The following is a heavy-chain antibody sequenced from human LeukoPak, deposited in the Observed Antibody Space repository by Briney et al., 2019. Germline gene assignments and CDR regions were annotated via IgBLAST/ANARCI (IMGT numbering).Heavy chain of an antibody. J-gene: IGHJ4*02. Sequence: GGSLRLSCAASGFTFSSYWMHWVRQTPGKGLVWVSRINGAGSSISYADSVKGRVTISRDNAKNTLYLQMNNLRAEDTAVYYCARGGDYENDYWGQGTLVTVSS. CDR1: GFTFSSYW. CDR2: INGAGSSI. CDR3: ARGGDYENDY. D-gene: IGHD4-17*01. V-gene: IGHV3-74*01.